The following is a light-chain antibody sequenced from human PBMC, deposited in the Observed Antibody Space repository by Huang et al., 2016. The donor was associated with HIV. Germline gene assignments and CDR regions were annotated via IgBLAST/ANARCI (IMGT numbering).Light chain of an antibody. CDR3: QQHTDRPT. V-gene: IGKV3-11*01. CDR1: HNLDNH. Sequence: EIVLTQSPPTLSWYPGEAVTLSCKASHNLDNHLAWYQYKPGQPPRLLIYDASTRVTGIPARFSGGGSGTLFTLTIDNLQADDFALYFCQQHTDRPTFGGGSKV. J-gene: IGKJ4*01. CDR2: DAS.